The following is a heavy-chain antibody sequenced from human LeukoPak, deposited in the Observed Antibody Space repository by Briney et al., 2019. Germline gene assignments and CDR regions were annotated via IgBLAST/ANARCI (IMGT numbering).Heavy chain of an antibody. Sequence: ASVKVSCKASGYTFTSYGISWVRQAPGQGLEWMGWISAYNGNTNYAQKLQGRVTMTTDTSTSTAYMELRSLRSDDTAVYYCARDYGDYYAEWFDPWGQGTLVAVSS. V-gene: IGHV1-18*01. CDR1: GYTFTSYG. J-gene: IGHJ5*02. D-gene: IGHD4-17*01. CDR3: ARDYGDYYAEWFDP. CDR2: ISAYNGNT.